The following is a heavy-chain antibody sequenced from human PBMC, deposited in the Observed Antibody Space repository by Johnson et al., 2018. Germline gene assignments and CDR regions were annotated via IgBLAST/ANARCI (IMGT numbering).Heavy chain of an antibody. CDR2: ISSGSGYI. Sequence: EVQLVETGGGLVKPGGSLRLSCSASGFIFINYNMNWVRQAPGKGLELVSSISSGSGYINYSDSVKGRFTISRDNVKNALYLQMDGLRAEDTAVYYCVRDTLEPFGMDVWGQGTTVIVSS. CDR3: VRDTLEPFGMDV. CDR1: GFIFINYN. V-gene: IGHV3-21*06. D-gene: IGHD1-1*01. J-gene: IGHJ6*02.